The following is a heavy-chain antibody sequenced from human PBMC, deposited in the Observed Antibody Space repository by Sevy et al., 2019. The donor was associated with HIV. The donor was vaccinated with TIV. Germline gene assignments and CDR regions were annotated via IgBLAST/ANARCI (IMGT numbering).Heavy chain of an antibody. D-gene: IGHD3-3*02. CDR3: STDDLISY. V-gene: IGHV3-15*07. CDR1: GFDFPNAW. Sequence: GGSLRLSCTASGFDFPNAWMNWIRQVPGKGLEWVGHIKSITDGGAADYAALVKGRFTISRHDSKNTLYLQMNSLKAEDTAVYYCSTDDLISYWGRGTLVTVSS. J-gene: IGHJ4*02. CDR2: IKSITDGGAA.